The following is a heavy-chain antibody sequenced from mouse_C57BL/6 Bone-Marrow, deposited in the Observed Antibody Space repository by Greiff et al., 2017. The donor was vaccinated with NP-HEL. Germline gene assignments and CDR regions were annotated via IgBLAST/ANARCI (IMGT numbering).Heavy chain of an antibody. D-gene: IGHD2-4*01. CDR2: INPGSGGT. J-gene: IGHJ3*01. Sequence: QVQLKESGAELVRPGTSVKVSCKASGYAFTNYLIEWVKQRPGQGLEWIGVINPGSGGTNYNEKFKGKATLTAAKSSSTAYMQLSRLTSEDSAVYFCARGGSYYDYAWFAYWGQGTLVTVSA. V-gene: IGHV1-54*01. CDR1: GYAFTNYL. CDR3: ARGGSYYDYAWFAY.